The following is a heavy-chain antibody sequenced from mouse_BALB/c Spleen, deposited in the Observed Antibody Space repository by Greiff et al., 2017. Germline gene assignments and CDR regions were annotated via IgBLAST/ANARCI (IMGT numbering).Heavy chain of an antibody. J-gene: IGHJ4*01. Sequence: EVMLVESGGGLVQPGGSLRLSCATSGFTFTDYYMSWVRQPPGKALEWLGFIRNKANGYTTEYSASVKGRFTISRDNSQSILYLQMNTLRAEDSATYYCARANRYLYAMDYWGQGTSVTVSS. D-gene: IGHD2-14*01. CDR2: IRNKANGYTT. V-gene: IGHV7-3*02. CDR3: ARANRYLYAMDY. CDR1: GFTFTDYY.